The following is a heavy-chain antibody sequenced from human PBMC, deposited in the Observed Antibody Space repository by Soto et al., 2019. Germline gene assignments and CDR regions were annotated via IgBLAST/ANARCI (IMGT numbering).Heavy chain of an antibody. CDR3: PRPPLIVAVSSFSCMYV. CDR1: VYTIAKYG. CDR2: INIYKGST. D-gene: IGHD2-21*01. V-gene: IGHV1-18*04. J-gene: IGHJ6*01. Sequence: VKVSCKDCVYTIAKYGTNWVRQAPGQGLEWMGWINIYKGSTNYAQSLQGRVTMTTDTSTDTAYMELRSLRSDSTAVYYCPRPPLIVAVSSFSCMYVW.